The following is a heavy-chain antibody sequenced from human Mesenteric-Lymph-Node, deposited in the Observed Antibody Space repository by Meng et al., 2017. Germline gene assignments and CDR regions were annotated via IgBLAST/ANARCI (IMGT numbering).Heavy chain of an antibody. CDR1: GGSLSSRNW. D-gene: IGHD2-21*02. CDR3: ARVGAYCGGDCYHPR. CDR2: IYHSGST. V-gene: IGHV4-4*02. J-gene: IGHJ4*02. Sequence: VQLQGSGPGPGKPSGTLSLTCAVSGGSLSSRNWWSWVRQPPGKGLEWIGEIYHSGSTNYNPSLKSRVTISVDESKNQFSLRLSSVTAADTAVYYCARVGAYCGGDCYHPRWGQGTLVTVSS.